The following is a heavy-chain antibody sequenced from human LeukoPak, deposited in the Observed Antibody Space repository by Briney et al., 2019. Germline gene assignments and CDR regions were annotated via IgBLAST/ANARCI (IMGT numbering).Heavy chain of an antibody. CDR1: GGSISNYY. Sequence: SETLSLTCTVSGGSISNYYWTWIRQPPGKGLEWVGYIYYSGSTNYNPSLKGRVTISVDTSKSQFSLKLNSVTAADTAVYYCARLHSGYDSFDYWGQGTLVTVSS. CDR2: IYYSGST. CDR3: ARLHSGYDSFDY. D-gene: IGHD5-12*01. J-gene: IGHJ4*02. V-gene: IGHV4-59*08.